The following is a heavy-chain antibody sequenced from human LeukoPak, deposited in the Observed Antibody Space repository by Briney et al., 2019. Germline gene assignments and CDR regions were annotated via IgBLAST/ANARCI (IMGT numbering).Heavy chain of an antibody. V-gene: IGHV3-74*01. CDR2: INSDGSST. Sequence: GGSLRLSCVASGFTFSIYEMNWVRQAPGKGLVWVSRINSDGSSTSYADSVKGRFTISRDNAKNTLYLQMNSLRAEDTAMYYCARGSDCSGGSCYSYWYFDLWGRGTLVTVSS. CDR3: ARGSDCSGGSCYSYWYFDL. CDR1: GFTFSIYE. D-gene: IGHD2-15*01. J-gene: IGHJ2*01.